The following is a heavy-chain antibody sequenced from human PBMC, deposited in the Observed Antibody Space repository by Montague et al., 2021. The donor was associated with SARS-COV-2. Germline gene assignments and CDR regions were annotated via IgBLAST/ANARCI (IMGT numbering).Heavy chain of an antibody. V-gene: IGHV4-39*01. Sequence: SETLSLTCTVSGDSISSTDRYWAWMRQPPGKGLEWIASILYSGSTYYNPSPKSRVTISVDTSKNLFSLQLNSVTPADTSVYYCARHLRVGNRWNGFEADCWGQGALVSVSS. CDR2: ILYSGST. D-gene: IGHD1-1*01. J-gene: IGHJ4*02. CDR3: ARHLRVGNRWNGFEADC. CDR1: GDSISSTDRY.